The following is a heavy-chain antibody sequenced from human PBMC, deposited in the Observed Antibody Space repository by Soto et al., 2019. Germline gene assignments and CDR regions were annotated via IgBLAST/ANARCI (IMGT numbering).Heavy chain of an antibody. D-gene: IGHD1-26*01. CDR3: ARGRYSGSLDLFDP. V-gene: IGHV1-18*01. CDR2: ISAYNGNT. J-gene: IGHJ5*02. CDR1: GYTFTKHD. Sequence: QVQLVQSGAEVKKPGASVKVSCKASGYTFTKHDITWERQAPGQGLEWMGWISAYNGNTNYAQELQGRVTMTTDTSTSTAYMELRSLRSDDTAVYYCARGRYSGSLDLFDPWGQGSLVTVSS.